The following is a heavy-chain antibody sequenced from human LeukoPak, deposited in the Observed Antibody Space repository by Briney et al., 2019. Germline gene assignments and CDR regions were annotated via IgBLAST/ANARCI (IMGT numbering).Heavy chain of an antibody. V-gene: IGHV3-74*01. J-gene: IGHJ6*02. CDR1: GFTFSSYW. D-gene: IGHD3-16*01. Sequence: PGGSLRLSCAASGFTFSSYWTHWVRQAPGKGLVWVSRINSDGSSTSYADSVKGRFTISRDNAKNTLYLQMNSLRAEDTAVYYCARGVLNYDYVWGSYYYYYYGMDVWGQGTTVTVSS. CDR3: ARGVLNYDYVWGSYYYYYYGMDV. CDR2: INSDGSST.